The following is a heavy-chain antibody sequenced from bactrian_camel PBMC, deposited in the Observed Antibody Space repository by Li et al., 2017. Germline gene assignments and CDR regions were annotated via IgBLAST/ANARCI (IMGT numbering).Heavy chain of an antibody. D-gene: IGHD7*01. CDR3: VSGVGAGGFGY. CDR2: IYSDGSNT. J-gene: IGHJ6*01. CDR1: GFLFSTSD. Sequence: HVQLVESGGGLVQPGGSLRLSCTASGFLFSTSDMNWVRQAPGKGLEWLSSIYSDGSNTNYADSVKGRFTISRDNAKNTLYLQMNSLRPEDTAVYYCVSGVGAGGFGYWGQGTQVTVS. V-gene: IGHV3S6*01.